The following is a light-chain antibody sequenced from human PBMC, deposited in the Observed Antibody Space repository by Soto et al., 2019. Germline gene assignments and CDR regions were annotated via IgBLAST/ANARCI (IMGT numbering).Light chain of an antibody. V-gene: IGLV4-69*01. CDR1: SGNSTYG. CDR2: LNSDGSH. Sequence: QSVLTQSPSASASLGASVKLTCSRSSGNSTYGIAWHQQQPEKGPRFLMKLNSDGSHNKGDGIPDRFSGSSSGAERYLTISSLQLEDEADYYCQTWGTGIWVFGGGTKVTVL. CDR3: QTWGTGIWV. J-gene: IGLJ3*02.